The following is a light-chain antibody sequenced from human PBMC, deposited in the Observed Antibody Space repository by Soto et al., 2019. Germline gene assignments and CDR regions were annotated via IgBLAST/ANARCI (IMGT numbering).Light chain of an antibody. CDR1: QSVSSSY. CDR3: QQYGSSAWT. Sequence: EIVLTQSPGTLSLSPGERATLSCRASQSVSSSYLAWYQQTPGQAPRLLIYGASSRATGIPDRFSGSGSGTEFTLTISRLEAEDFAVYYCQQYGSSAWTFGQGTKVEIK. CDR2: GAS. J-gene: IGKJ1*01. V-gene: IGKV3-20*01.